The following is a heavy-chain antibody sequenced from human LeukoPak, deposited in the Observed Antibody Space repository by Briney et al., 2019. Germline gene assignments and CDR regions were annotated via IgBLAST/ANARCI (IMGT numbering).Heavy chain of an antibody. D-gene: IGHD4-23*01. J-gene: IGHJ4*02. CDR2: IHSGSSTI. V-gene: IGHV3-48*02. Sequence: RGSLRLSCAASGFTFSDYSMNWVRQAPGKGLEWVSYIHSGSSTIYYVDSVEGRFTISRDNAKNSLYLQMNSLRDEDTAVYHCARTRSKVGTPTFDYWGQGTLVTVSS. CDR3: ARTRSKVGTPTFDY. CDR1: GFTFSDYS.